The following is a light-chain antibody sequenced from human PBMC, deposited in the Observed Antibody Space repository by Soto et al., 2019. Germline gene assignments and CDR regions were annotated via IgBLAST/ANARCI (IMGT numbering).Light chain of an antibody. V-gene: IGKV3-15*01. Sequence: EVVMTQSPATLSVSPGERATLSCRASESVSSNLAWYQQRPGQAPRLVIYGASTRATGIPARFSGGGSGTEFTLTISSLEPEDFAVYYCQQRSNWPRTFGQGTKVDIK. CDR2: GAS. CDR3: QQRSNWPRT. J-gene: IGKJ1*01. CDR1: ESVSSN.